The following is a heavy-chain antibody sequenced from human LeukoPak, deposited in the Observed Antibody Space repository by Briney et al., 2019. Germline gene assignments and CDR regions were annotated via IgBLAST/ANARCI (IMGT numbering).Heavy chain of an antibody. CDR3: ARRYYYDSSGYYYYPYFDY. CDR1: GYTFTSYG. D-gene: IGHD3-22*01. J-gene: IGHJ4*02. Sequence: ASVKVSCKASGYTFTSYGISWVRQAPGQGLEWMGWISAYNGNTHYAQKLQGRVTMTTDTSKSTAYMELRSLRSDDTAVYYCARRYYYDSSGYYYYPYFDYWGQGTLVTVSS. CDR2: ISAYNGNT. V-gene: IGHV1-18*01.